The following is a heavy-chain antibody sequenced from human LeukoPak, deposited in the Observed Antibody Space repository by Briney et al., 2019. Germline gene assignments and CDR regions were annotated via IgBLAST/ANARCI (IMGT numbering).Heavy chain of an antibody. CDR2: IYHSGST. D-gene: IGHD6-13*01. V-gene: IGHV4-38-2*02. CDR3: ARGESGFSSNWWGY. J-gene: IGHJ4*02. Sequence: SETLSLTCTVSGYSISSGYYWGWIRQPPGKGLEWIGSIYHSGSTYYNPSLKSRVTISVDTSENQFSLKLSSVTAADTAVYYCARGESGFSSNWWGYWGQGTLVTVSS. CDR1: GYSISSGYY.